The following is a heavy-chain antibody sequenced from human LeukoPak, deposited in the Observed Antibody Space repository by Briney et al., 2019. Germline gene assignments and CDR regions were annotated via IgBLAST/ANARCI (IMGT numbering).Heavy chain of an antibody. V-gene: IGHV3-23*01. CDR1: GFTLSIYA. Sequence: PGGSLRLSCAASGFTLSIYAMSWVRQAPGKGLEWVSAISGSGGSTYYADSVKGRFTISRDNSKNTLYLQMNSLRAEDTAVYYCAKASTGYSSGWYVGADYYYMDVWGKGTTVTVSS. CDR3: AKASTGYSSGWYVGADYYYMDV. CDR2: ISGSGGST. D-gene: IGHD6-19*01. J-gene: IGHJ6*03.